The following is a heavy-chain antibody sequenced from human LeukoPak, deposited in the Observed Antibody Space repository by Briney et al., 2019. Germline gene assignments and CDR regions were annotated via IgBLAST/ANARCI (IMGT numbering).Heavy chain of an antibody. CDR1: GFTFSSYW. CDR2: IRDDGGEI. D-gene: IGHD1-26*01. Sequence: PGGSLRLSCEASGFTFSSYWMSWVRQAPGKGLEWVANIRDDGGEIYYVDSVKGRFTISRDNAKSSLFLQMNSLRAEDAAVYYCARDKPRGSYYGSIFDSWGRGTLVTVSS. J-gene: IGHJ4*02. CDR3: ARDKPRGSYYGSIFDS. V-gene: IGHV3-7*01.